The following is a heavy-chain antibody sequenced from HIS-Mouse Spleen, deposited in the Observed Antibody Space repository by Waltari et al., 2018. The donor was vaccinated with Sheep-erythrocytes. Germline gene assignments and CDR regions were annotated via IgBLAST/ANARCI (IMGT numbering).Heavy chain of an antibody. V-gene: IGHV3-21*01. J-gene: IGHJ4*02. Sequence: EVQLVESGGGLVKPGGSLRLSCAASGLTFSSYSMNWVRQAPGKGLEWFSSFSRSSSYIYYADSVKGRFTIAGDNAKNSLYLQMNSLRAEDTAVYYCARVAAVTTYYFDYWGQGTLVTVSS. CDR3: ARVAAVTTYYFDY. CDR2: FSRSSSYI. D-gene: IGHD4-17*01. CDR1: GLTFSSYS.